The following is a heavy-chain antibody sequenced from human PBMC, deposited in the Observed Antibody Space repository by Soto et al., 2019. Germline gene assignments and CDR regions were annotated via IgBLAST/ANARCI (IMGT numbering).Heavy chain of an antibody. J-gene: IGHJ4*02. D-gene: IGHD6-13*01. CDR3: ASANGAAAGPSYFDY. Sequence: PSETLSLTCAVSGGSISSSNWWSWVRQPPGKGLEWIGEIYHSGSTNYNPSLKSRVTISVDKSKNQFSLKLSSVTAADTAVYYCASANGAAAGPSYFDYWGRGTLVTVSS. CDR2: IYHSGST. CDR1: GGSISSSNW. V-gene: IGHV4-4*02.